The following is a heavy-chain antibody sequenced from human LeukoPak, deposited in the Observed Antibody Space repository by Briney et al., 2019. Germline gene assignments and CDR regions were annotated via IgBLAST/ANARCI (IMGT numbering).Heavy chain of an antibody. CDR3: AKDMTQFWSGPDY. CDR2: ISYDGSNK. CDR1: GFSFSDSV. Sequence: GGSLRLSCVASGFSFSDSVIHWVRQAPGKGLEWVTVISYDGSNKYFADSVKGRFTISRDNSKNTLFLQMNSLRAEDTAVYYCAKDMTQFWSGPDYWGQGTLVTVSS. V-gene: IGHV3-30*18. D-gene: IGHD3-3*01. J-gene: IGHJ4*02.